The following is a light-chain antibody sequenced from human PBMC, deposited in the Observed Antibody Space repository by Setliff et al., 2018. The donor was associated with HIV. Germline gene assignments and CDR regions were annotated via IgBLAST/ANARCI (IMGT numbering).Light chain of an antibody. CDR2: LEGGGTY. J-gene: IGLJ3*02. CDR3: ETWNSKIHV. Sequence: QLVLAQSSSASASLGSSVKLTCTLSSGHSGYTITWHQQQPGKAPRFLMNLEGGGTYIKGSGVPDRFSGSSSGADRYLTISNLQSEDEADYYCETWNSKIHVFSGGTKVTVL. CDR1: SGHSGYT. V-gene: IGLV4-60*03.